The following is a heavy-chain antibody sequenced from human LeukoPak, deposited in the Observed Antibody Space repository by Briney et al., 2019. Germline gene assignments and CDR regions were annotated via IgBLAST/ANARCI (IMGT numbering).Heavy chain of an antibody. CDR2: INSDGSST. V-gene: IGHV3-74*01. J-gene: IGHJ4*02. D-gene: IGHD3-22*01. CDR3: ASDVNGYCPGAY. CDR1: GFTFSSYW. Sequence: QAGGSLRLSCAASGFTFSSYWMHWVRQAPGKGLVWVSRINSDGSSTDYADSVKGRFAISRDNAKDTLYLQMNSLRAEDTAVYYCASDVNGYCPGAYWGQGTLVTVSS.